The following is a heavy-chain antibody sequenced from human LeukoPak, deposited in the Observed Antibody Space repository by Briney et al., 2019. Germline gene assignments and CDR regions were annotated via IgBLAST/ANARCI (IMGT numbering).Heavy chain of an antibody. CDR2: IKEDGSEK. Sequence: PGGSLRLSCVASGFTFSGYWMSWVRQAPGKGLEWVANIKEDGSEKYYVDSVKGRFTISRDNAKNSLYLQMSSLRAEDTAVYYCARGGSWFAPWGQGTLVTVSS. CDR3: ARGGSWFAP. V-gene: IGHV3-7*01. J-gene: IGHJ5*02. CDR1: GFTFSGYW. D-gene: IGHD3-10*01.